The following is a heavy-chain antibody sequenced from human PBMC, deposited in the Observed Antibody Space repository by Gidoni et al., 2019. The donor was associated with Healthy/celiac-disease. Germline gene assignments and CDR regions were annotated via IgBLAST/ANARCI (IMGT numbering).Heavy chain of an antibody. CDR1: GFPFSSYA. CDR2: ISSNGGST. V-gene: IGHV3-64*01. J-gene: IGHJ6*02. Sequence: SSAASGFPFSSYAMHWVRQAPGKGLEYVSAISSNGGSTYYANSVKGRFTISRDNSKNTLYLQMGSLRAEDMAVYYCARAKWIPSLDYYYGMDVWGQGTTVTVSS. CDR3: ARAKWIPSLDYYYGMDV. D-gene: IGHD5-12*01.